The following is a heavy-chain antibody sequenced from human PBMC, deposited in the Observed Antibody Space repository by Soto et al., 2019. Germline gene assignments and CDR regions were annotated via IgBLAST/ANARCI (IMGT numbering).Heavy chain of an antibody. V-gene: IGHV4-39*01. Sequence: PSETLSLTCTVSGGSISSSSYYWGWIRQPPGKGLEWIGSIYYSGSTYYNPSLKSRVTISVDTSKNQFSLKLSSVTAADTAVYYCATLSPTHELSPQWLVLRRFDAFDIWGQGTMVTVSS. J-gene: IGHJ3*02. CDR2: IYYSGST. CDR1: GGSISSSSYY. CDR3: ATLSPTHELSPQWLVLRRFDAFDI. D-gene: IGHD6-19*01.